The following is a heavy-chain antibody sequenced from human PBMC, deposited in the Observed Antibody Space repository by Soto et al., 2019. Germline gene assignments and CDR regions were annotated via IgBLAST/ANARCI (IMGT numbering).Heavy chain of an antibody. CDR1: GGSISSGDYY. V-gene: IGHV4-30-4*01. CDR3: ARDRFEGYDRIDYHHYRLAV. D-gene: IGHD5-12*01. CDR2: IYYSGST. J-gene: IGHJ6*02. Sequence: SETLSLTCTVSGGSISSGDYYWSWIRQPPGKGLEWIGYIYYSGSTYYNPSLKSRVTISVDTSKNQFSLKLSSVTAADTAVYYCARDRFEGYDRIDYHHYRLAVPGQGTTVPVSS.